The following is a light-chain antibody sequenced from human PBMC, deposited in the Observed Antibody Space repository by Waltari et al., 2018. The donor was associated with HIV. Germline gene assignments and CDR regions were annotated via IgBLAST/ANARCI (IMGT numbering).Light chain of an antibody. Sequence: FILTKPHSVSGSPGKTVNISCTRSSGSIASNYVQWFQQRPGSAPINVIYQNNQRASGVADRFSGSIDRSPNSASPTISGLKTEDEADFFCQSYDTSNSHWVFGGGTKLTVL. CDR1: SGSIASNY. CDR3: QSYDTSNSHWV. J-gene: IGLJ3*02. V-gene: IGLV6-57*03. CDR2: QNN.